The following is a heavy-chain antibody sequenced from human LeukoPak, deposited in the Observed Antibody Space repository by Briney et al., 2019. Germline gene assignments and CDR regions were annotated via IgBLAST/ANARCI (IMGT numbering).Heavy chain of an antibody. CDR2: ISWNSGSI. D-gene: IGHD5-12*01. J-gene: IGHJ4*02. CDR3: AKDWASLSY. Sequence: GRSLRLSCAASGFTFDDYAMHWVRQAPGKGLEWVSGISWNSGSIGYADSVKGRFTISRDNAKNSLYLQMNSLRAEDTALYYCAKDWASLSYWGQGTLVTVSS. CDR1: GFTFDDYA. V-gene: IGHV3-9*01.